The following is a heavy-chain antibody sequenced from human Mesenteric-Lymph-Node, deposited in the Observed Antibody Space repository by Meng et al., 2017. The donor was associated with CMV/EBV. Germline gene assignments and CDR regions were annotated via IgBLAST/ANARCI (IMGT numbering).Heavy chain of an antibody. J-gene: IGHJ4*02. Sequence: ASVKVSCKTSGYTFIDYYMHWVRQAPGQGLECMGWINPKNGVTNYAQKFQGRVTMTRDTSISTVYMELSSLTSDDTALYYCATGGPGTSGTTIDYWGQGTLVTVPQ. CDR1: GYTFIDYY. D-gene: IGHD1-1*01. CDR2: INPKNGVT. CDR3: ATGGPGTSGTTIDY. V-gene: IGHV1-2*02.